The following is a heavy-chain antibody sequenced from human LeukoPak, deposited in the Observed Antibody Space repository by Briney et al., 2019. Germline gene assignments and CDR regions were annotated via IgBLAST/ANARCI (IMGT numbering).Heavy chain of an antibody. Sequence: PGGSLRLSCAGTGFAFDDCAMHWVRQAPGKSLEWVSGISRNSGSMGYADSVKGRFTISRDNGKKSLYLQMNSLRSEDTALYYCAKGWELLSAFDSWGQGTLVTVSS. D-gene: IGHD1-26*01. CDR1: GFAFDDCA. CDR3: AKGWELLSAFDS. J-gene: IGHJ4*02. CDR2: ISRNSGSM. V-gene: IGHV3-9*01.